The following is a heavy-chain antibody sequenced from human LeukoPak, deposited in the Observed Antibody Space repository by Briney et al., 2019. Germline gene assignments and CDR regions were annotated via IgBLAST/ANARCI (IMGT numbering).Heavy chain of an antibody. Sequence: GESLKISCKGSEYSFTSYWIGWVRQMPGKGLEWMGIIYPGDSDTRYSPSFQGQVTISADKSISTAYLQWSSLKASDTAMYYCARLAYYYGSGSPLGWFDPWGQGTLVTVSS. CDR3: ARLAYYYGSGSPLGWFDP. J-gene: IGHJ5*02. CDR2: IYPGDSDT. V-gene: IGHV5-51*01. CDR1: EYSFTSYW. D-gene: IGHD3-10*01.